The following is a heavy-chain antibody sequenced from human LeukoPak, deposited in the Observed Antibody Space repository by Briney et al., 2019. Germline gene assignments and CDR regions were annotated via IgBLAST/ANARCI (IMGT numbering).Heavy chain of an antibody. CDR2: LYSAGST. CDR1: GFIVSNNF. Sequence: PGGSLRLSCAASGFIVSNNFMSWVRQAPGKGLEWVSVLYSAGSTFYVDSVKGRFTISRDNAMNTLYLQMNSLRGEDTAVYYCVRGDLRLPRSTPDCWGQGTLVTVSS. D-gene: IGHD5/OR15-5a*01. J-gene: IGHJ4*02. CDR3: VRGDLRLPRSTPDC. V-gene: IGHV3-66*01.